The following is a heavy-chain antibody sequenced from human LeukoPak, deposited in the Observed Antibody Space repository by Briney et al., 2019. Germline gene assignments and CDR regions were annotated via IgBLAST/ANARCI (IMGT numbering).Heavy chain of an antibody. D-gene: IGHD3-10*01. J-gene: IGHJ6*04. CDR3: ARENGSGCYESLYYYYGMDV. V-gene: IGHV3-48*03. Sequence: PGGSLRLSCAASGFTFSSYEMNWVRQAPGKGLEWVSYISSSGSTIYYADSVKGRFTISRDNAKNSLYLQMNSLRAEDTAVYYCARENGSGCYESLYYYYGMDVWGEGTTVTVSS. CDR1: GFTFSSYE. CDR2: ISSSGSTI.